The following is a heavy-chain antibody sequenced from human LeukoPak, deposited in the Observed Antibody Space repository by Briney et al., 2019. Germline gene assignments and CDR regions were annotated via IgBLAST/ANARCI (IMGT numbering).Heavy chain of an antibody. CDR1: NGSIITSSYY. V-gene: IGHV4-39*01. CDR2: IYYRGRT. D-gene: IGHD3-22*01. Sequence: SETLSLTCTVSNGSIITSSYYWGWIRQPPGKGLEWIGSIYYRGRTYYSPSLKTRVTISADTSNNQFSLNLSSVTASDTAVYYCARQKVLDDNYDSSGYYVDPWGQGSLVNVS. J-gene: IGHJ5*02. CDR3: ARQKVLDDNYDSSGYYVDP.